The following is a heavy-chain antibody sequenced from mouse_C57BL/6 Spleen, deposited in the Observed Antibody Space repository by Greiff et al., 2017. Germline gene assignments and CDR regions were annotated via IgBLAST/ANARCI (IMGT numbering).Heavy chain of an antibody. CDR1: GYTFTSYW. CDR2: IDPSDSYT. V-gene: IGHV1-59*01. D-gene: IGHD1-1*01. CDR3: VRSGTY. J-gene: IGHJ3*01. Sequence: VQLQQPGAELVRPGTSVKLSCKASGYTFTSYWMPWVKQRPGQGLEWIGVIDPSDSYTNYNQKFKGKATLTVDTSSSTAYMQLSSLTSEDSAVYYCVRSGTYWGQGTLVTVSA.